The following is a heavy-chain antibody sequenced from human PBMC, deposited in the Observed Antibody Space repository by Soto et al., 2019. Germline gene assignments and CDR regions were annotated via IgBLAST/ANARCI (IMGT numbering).Heavy chain of an antibody. D-gene: IGHD6-13*01. CDR3: AREPQLGWFDP. J-gene: IGHJ5*02. Sequence: SETLSLTCTVAGGTISSCYWSWIRQPPGKGLEWIGYIYYSGSTNYNPSLKSRVTISVDTSKNQFSLKLSSVTAADTAVYYCAREPQLGWFDPWGQGTLVTVSS. CDR1: GGTISSCY. V-gene: IGHV4-59*01. CDR2: IYYSGST.